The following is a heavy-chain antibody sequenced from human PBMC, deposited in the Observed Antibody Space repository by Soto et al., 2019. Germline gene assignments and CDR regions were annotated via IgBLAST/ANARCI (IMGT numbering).Heavy chain of an antibody. CDR3: ARGVTVFGLVSRFWFDP. CDR2: IYNSGIT. Sequence: ASETLSLTCTVSGGSISSGDYSWSWVRQSPGKGLEWIGHIYNSGITYYNPSPKGRVVISIDTSRNQFSLRLNSLTAADRAVYFCARGVTVFGLVSRFWFDPWGQGTVVTVSS. V-gene: IGHV4-30-4*01. CDR1: GGSISSGDYS. D-gene: IGHD3-3*01. J-gene: IGHJ5*02.